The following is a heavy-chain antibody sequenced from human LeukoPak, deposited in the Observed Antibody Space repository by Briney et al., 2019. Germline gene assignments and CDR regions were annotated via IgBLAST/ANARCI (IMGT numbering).Heavy chain of an antibody. CDR2: IYYSGST. Sequence: SETLSLTCTVSGGSISSCYWSWIRQPPRKGLEWIGYIYYSGSTNYNPSLKSRVTISVDTSKNQFSLKLSSVTAADTAVYYCARATYYYDSSGYLGPLPLDYWGQGTLVTVS. CDR1: GGSISSCY. CDR3: ARATYYYDSSGYLGPLPLDY. J-gene: IGHJ4*02. D-gene: IGHD3-22*01. V-gene: IGHV4-59*01.